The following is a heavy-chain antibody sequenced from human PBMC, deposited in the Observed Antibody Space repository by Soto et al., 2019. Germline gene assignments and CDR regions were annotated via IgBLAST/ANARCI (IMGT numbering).Heavy chain of an antibody. CDR1: GGSISSGGYY. J-gene: IGHJ2*01. CDR2: IYYSGST. Sequence: LSLTCTVSGGSISSGGYYWSWIRQRPGKGLEWIGYIYYSGSTYYNPSLKSRVTISVDTSKNQFSLKLSSVTAADTAVYYCARGVLGYCSGGSCASGFWYFDLWGRGTLVTVSS. D-gene: IGHD2-15*01. V-gene: IGHV4-31*03. CDR3: ARGVLGYCSGGSCASGFWYFDL.